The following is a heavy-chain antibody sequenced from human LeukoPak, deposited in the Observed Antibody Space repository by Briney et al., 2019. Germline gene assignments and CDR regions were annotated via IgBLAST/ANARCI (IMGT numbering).Heavy chain of an antibody. CDR1: GFTFSSYW. D-gene: IGHD1-26*01. V-gene: IGHV3-7*04. CDR3: AGGVNVAHSD. J-gene: IGHJ4*02. Sequence: GGSLRLSCAASGFTFSSYWMSWVRQAPGKGLEWVANIKEDGSEKYYVDSVKGRFTISRDNAKNSLYLQMNSPRAEDTAVYYCAGGVNVAHSDWGQGTLVTVSS. CDR2: IKEDGSEK.